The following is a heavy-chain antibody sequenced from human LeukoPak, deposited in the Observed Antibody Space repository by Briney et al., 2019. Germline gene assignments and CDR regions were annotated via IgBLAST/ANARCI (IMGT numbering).Heavy chain of an antibody. CDR1: GYSFTSYW. Sequence: GESLKISCKGSGYSFTSYWIGCVRQMPGKGLEWMGIIYPGDSDTRYSPSFQGQVTSSADKYISTAYLQWSSLKASDTAMYYCARGVYYDILTGPAGNFDYWGQGTLVTVSS. V-gene: IGHV5-51*01. J-gene: IGHJ4*02. CDR3: ARGVYYDILTGPAGNFDY. CDR2: IYPGDSDT. D-gene: IGHD3-9*01.